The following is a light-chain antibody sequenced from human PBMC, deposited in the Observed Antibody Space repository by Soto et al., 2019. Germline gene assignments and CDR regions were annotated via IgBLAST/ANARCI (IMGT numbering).Light chain of an antibody. CDR3: QQYNSYSPWT. J-gene: IGKJ1*01. V-gene: IGKV1-5*01. CDR1: QSISSW. CDR2: DAS. Sequence: DIRMTQSPSTLSASVADRVTITCRASQSISSWLAWYQQKPGKAPKLLIYDASSLESGVPSRFSGSGSGTEFTLTISSLQPDDFATYYCQQYNSYSPWTFGQGTKVEIK.